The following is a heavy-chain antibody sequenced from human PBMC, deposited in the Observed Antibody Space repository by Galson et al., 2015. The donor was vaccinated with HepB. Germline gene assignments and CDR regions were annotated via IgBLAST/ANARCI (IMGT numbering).Heavy chain of an antibody. J-gene: IGHJ4*02. V-gene: IGHV3-23*01. CDR3: AKRGLDDGSGYYGE. CDR1: GFTFSTYA. D-gene: IGHD3-22*01. Sequence: SLRLSCAASGFTFSTYAMGWVRQAPGKGLEWVSGIVGSGGGTYYADSVKGRFTISRDNSKNTLWLQLRSLRAEDTAVYYCAKRGLDDGSGYYGEWGQGTLVTVSS. CDR2: IVGSGGGT.